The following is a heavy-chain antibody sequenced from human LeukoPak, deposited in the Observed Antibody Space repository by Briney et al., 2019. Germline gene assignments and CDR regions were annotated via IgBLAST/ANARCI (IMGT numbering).Heavy chain of an antibody. CDR2: IIPLLDIT. J-gene: IGHJ4*02. D-gene: IGHD5-12*01. V-gene: IGHV1-69*04. Sequence: SVKVSCKASGGTFTSYAITWVRQAPGQGLECMGRIIPLLDITNYAQKFQGRVTITADKSTSTVYMELSSLTSEDTAFYYRARDSIYEGGYGLGGPDYFDYWGQGTLVTVSS. CDR3: ARDSIYEGGYGLGGPDYFDY. CDR1: GGTFTSYA.